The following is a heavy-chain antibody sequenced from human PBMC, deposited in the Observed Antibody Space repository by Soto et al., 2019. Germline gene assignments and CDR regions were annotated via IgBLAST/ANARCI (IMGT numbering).Heavy chain of an antibody. CDR2: LSWNSATI. D-gene: IGHD6-19*01. Sequence: EVQLVESGGGLVQPGKSLRLSCAASGFTFDDYAMHWVRQVPGKGLEWVSGLSWNSATIDYADSVKGRFTISRDNAKNSLHLQMNSLKPEDTAFYYCAKAESSGWYYRLDYGGQGTLVTVSS. J-gene: IGHJ4*02. CDR1: GFTFDDYA. V-gene: IGHV3-9*01. CDR3: AKAESSGWYYRLDY.